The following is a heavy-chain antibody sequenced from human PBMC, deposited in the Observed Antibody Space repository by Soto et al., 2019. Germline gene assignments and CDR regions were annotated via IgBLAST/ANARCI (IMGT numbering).Heavy chain of an antibody. D-gene: IGHD3-3*01. J-gene: IGHJ6*02. V-gene: IGHV1-69*12. CDR1: GGTFSSYA. Sequence: QVQLVQSGAEVKKPRYSVKVSCKASGGTFSSYAISWVRQAPRQGLEWMGGIIPNIGTANYAQKFQGRVTMTADESTSTAYMELSSLRSEDTAVYYCERRKIFRVVMTSSDYYYGIDVWGQGTTVNVSS. CDR2: IIPNIGTA. CDR3: ERRKIFRVVMTSSDYYYGIDV.